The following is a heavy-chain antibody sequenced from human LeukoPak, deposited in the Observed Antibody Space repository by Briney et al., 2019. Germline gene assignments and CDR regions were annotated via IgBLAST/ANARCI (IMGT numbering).Heavy chain of an antibody. CDR2: MNPNSGNT. Sequence: GASVKVSCKASGYTFTSYDINWVRQATGQGLEWMGWMNPNSGNTGYAQKLQGRVTMTTDTSTNTAYMELRSLRSDDTAVYYCARDSGAYYRQFDYWGQGTLVTVSS. V-gene: IGHV1-8*01. J-gene: IGHJ4*02. D-gene: IGHD1-26*01. CDR3: ARDSGAYYRQFDY. CDR1: GYTFTSYD.